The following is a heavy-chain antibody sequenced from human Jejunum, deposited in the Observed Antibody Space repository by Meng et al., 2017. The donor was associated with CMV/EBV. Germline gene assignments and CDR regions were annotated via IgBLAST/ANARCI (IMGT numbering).Heavy chain of an antibody. Sequence: LKISCSASGCTFSSHSMSWVRQAPGKGLKWVASITGSGGNTYYADSVKGRFTISRDNSKNTLYLQMNSLRADDTAVYYCARLSDSWGQGTRVTVSS. CDR1: GCTFSSHS. V-gene: IGHV3-23*01. D-gene: IGHD2-15*01. CDR3: ARLSDS. J-gene: IGHJ4*02. CDR2: ITGSGGNT.